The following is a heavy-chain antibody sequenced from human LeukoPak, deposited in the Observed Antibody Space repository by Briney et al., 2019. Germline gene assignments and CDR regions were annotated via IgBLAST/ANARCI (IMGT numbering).Heavy chain of an antibody. Sequence: SETLSLTCSVSGGSITSYYWSWIRQPPGKGLEWIGHVSDGGRTNYSPSLRSRVSISVDTSKNQFSLKLNSVTAADTAVYYCARDSSSSDWFDPWGQGTLVTVSS. CDR2: VSDGGRT. CDR3: ARDSSSSDWFDP. D-gene: IGHD6-13*01. V-gene: IGHV4-59*01. CDR1: GGSITSYY. J-gene: IGHJ5*02.